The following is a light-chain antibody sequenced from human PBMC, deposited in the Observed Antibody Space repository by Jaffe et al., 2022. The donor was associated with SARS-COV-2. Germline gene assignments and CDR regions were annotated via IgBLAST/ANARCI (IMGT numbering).Light chain of an antibody. Sequence: EIVLTQSPATLSLSPGERATLSCRASQSVSRYLAWYQQKPGQAPRLLIYDASNRATGIPARFSGSGSGTDFTLTISSLEPEDFAVYYCQQRSDLITFGQGTRLEIK. CDR3: QQRSDLIT. CDR1: QSVSRY. J-gene: IGKJ5*01. CDR2: DAS. V-gene: IGKV3-11*01.